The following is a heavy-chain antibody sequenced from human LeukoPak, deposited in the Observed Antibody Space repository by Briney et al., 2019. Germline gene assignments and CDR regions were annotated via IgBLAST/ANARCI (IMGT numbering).Heavy chain of an antibody. V-gene: IGHV3-48*01. CDR2: ISSSSAII. J-gene: IGHJ4*02. CDR1: GFTFSSFS. D-gene: IGHD1-26*01. Sequence: PGGSLRLSCAASGFTFSSFSMNWVRQAPGKGLEWVSYISSSSAIINYADSVKGRFTISRDNAENTLSLQMNSLRREDTAAYYCARDLISGAYTFDYWGQGTLVTVSS. CDR3: ARDLISGAYTFDY.